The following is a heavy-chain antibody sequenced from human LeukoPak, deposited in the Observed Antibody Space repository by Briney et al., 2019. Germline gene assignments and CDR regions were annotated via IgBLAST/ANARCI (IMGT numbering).Heavy chain of an antibody. CDR3: AELGITMIGGV. D-gene: IGHD3-10*02. V-gene: IGHV3-7*01. J-gene: IGHJ6*04. CDR1: GFTFTTYW. Sequence: GGSLRLSCAASGFTFTTYWMSWVRQAPGKGLEWVANIQQDGTEKYYADSVKGRFTISRDNAKNSLYLQMNSLRAEDTAVYYCAELGITMIGGVWGKGTTVTISS. CDR2: IQQDGTEK.